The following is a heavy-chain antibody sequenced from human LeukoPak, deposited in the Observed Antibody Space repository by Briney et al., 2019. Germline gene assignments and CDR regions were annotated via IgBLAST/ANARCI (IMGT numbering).Heavy chain of an antibody. CDR1: RYTLTNYD. CDR2: MNPNSCNT. V-gene: IGHV1-8*01. J-gene: IGHJ4*02. D-gene: IGHD2-2*01. Sequence: ASVNVSCMASRYTLTNYDINWVRQATGQGREWMGWMNPNSCNTGYPQKLQGRVTMTRNTSISTAYMELSSLRSEDTAVYYCARAVGCSSTSCYYGGGLTIDYWGQGTLVTVSS. CDR3: ARAVGCSSTSCYYGGGLTIDY.